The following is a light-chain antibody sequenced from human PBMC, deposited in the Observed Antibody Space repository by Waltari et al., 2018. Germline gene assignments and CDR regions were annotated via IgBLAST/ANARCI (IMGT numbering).Light chain of an antibody. V-gene: IGKV1-12*01. CDR2: AAS. CDR1: QGISTW. J-gene: IGKJ4*01. CDR3: QQANNFSIT. Sequence: DIQMTQSPSSVSASVGDRVTITCRASQGISTWLAWFQQKQGKAPRLLIFAASSLQSGVPSRFSSGGSGTDYTPTIISLQPEDVVTTYCQQANNFSITFGGGTKVEIK.